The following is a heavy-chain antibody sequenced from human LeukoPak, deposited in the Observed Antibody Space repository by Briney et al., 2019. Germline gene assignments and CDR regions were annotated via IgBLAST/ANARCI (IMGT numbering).Heavy chain of an antibody. CDR2: VSPYNGDT. CDR1: GYTFTDYD. D-gene: IGHD3-10*01. J-gene: IGHJ4*02. V-gene: IGHV1-18*01. CDR3: ARNGRVRRVVKDLFEY. Sequence: ASVKVSCKTSGYTFTDYDITWVRQAPGQGLERMGRVSPYNGDTYYSQRFQGRVTITKDTSTGTAYLDLRNLRADDTAMYYCARNGRVRRVVKDLFEYWGRGTLVAVSS.